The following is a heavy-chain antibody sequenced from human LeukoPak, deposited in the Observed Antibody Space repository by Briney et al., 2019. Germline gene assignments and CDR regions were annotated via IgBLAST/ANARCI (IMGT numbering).Heavy chain of an antibody. V-gene: IGHV5-51*01. CDR2: IYPGDSDT. Sequence: GESLKISCQASGYSFSSYWIAWVRHMPGKGLEWMGIIYPGDSDTKYSPSFEGQVTISADKSTSTTYLQWSCLRASDTAIYYCARRWYDSSGYSRHFDYWGQGTLVTVPS. D-gene: IGHD3-22*01. J-gene: IGHJ4*02. CDR1: GYSFSSYW. CDR3: ARRWYDSSGYSRHFDY.